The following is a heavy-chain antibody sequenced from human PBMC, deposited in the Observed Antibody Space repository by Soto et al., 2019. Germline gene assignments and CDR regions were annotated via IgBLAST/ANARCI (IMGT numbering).Heavy chain of an antibody. D-gene: IGHD6-6*01. CDR1: GFTFSSYA. CDR2: IGASGGGT. Sequence: EVQLLESGGRLVQPGGSLRLSCAASGFTFSSYAMSWVRQAPGKGLNWVSAIGASGGGTYYADSVKGRFTISRDNSKNTLYLQMNSLRAEDTAVYYCAKSYVDAARPSWFDPWGQGTLVTVSS. J-gene: IGHJ5*02. V-gene: IGHV3-23*01. CDR3: AKSYVDAARPSWFDP.